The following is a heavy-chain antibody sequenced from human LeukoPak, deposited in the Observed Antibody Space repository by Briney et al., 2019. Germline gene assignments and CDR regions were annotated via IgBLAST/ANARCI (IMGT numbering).Heavy chain of an antibody. CDR1: GYTFTSCG. V-gene: IGHV1-18*01. CDR2: ISAYNGNT. D-gene: IGHD4-17*01. Sequence: GASVKISCKASGYTFTSCGISWVRQAPGQGLEWMGWISAYNGNTNYAQKLQGRVTMTTDTSTSTAYMELRSLRSDDTAVYYCARESDGDSVDYWGQGTLVTVSS. J-gene: IGHJ4*02. CDR3: ARESDGDSVDY.